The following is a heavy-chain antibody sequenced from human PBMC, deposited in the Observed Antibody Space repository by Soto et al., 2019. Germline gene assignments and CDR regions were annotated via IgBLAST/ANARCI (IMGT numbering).Heavy chain of an antibody. Sequence: SETLSLTCTVSGGSLSSYYWTWIRQSPGKGLEWIGYVYFSGNTNYNPSLKSRVTISIDTSKNQFSLRLASVAAADTAFYYCGSVRPSGYVLSWGQGTLVTVSS. CDR2: VYFSGNT. J-gene: IGHJ5*02. CDR1: GGSLSSYY. D-gene: IGHD6-25*01. V-gene: IGHV4-59*01. CDR3: GSVRPSGYVLS.